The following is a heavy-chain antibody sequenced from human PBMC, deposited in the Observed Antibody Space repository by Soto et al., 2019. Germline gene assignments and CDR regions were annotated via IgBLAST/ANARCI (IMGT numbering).Heavy chain of an antibody. CDR3: ATGGSWLAHYVNY. CDR1: GGFISSSTYY. V-gene: IGHV4-39*01. J-gene: IGHJ4*02. Sequence: SETLSLTCTVSGGFISSSTYYWGWIRQPPGKGLEWIANIYYSGNTYYNPSLKSRVTISVDTSKNQFSLKLSSVTAADTAVYYCATGGSWLAHYVNYWGQGNLVTVSS. D-gene: IGHD6-19*01. CDR2: IYYSGNT.